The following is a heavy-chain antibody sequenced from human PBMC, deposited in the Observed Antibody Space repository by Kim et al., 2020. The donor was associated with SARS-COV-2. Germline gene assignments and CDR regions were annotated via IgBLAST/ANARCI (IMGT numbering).Heavy chain of an antibody. Sequence: TTYAGSVKGRFTISRDNTKNTLFLQMNSLRAGDTAVYYCARVSGGRTMDVWGQGTTVTVSS. J-gene: IGHJ6*02. CDR3: ARVSGGRTMDV. V-gene: IGHV3-74*01. CDR2: T.